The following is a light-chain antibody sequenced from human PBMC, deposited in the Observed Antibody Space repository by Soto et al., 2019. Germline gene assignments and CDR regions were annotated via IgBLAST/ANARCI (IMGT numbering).Light chain of an antibody. CDR1: QSVSSN. V-gene: IGKV3-15*01. CDR2: GAS. Sequence: EIVMTQSPATLSVSPGERVTLSCRASQSVSSNLAWYQQKPGQAPMLLIYGASTRATGIPARFSGSGSGTEFTLTISSLQSEDFAVYYCQHYNNWPLTFGQGPKVEIK. CDR3: QHYNNWPLT. J-gene: IGKJ1*01.